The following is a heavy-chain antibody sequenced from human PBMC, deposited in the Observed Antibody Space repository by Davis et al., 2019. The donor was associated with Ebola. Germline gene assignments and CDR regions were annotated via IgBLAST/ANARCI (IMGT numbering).Heavy chain of an antibody. V-gene: IGHV2-5*02. CDR2: IYWDDDD. CDR3: IHLYYGSGGRAFDI. D-gene: IGHD3-10*01. Sequence: SGPTLVKPTQTLTLTCTFSGFSLTTNGVGVGWVRQPPGKALEWLALIYWDDDDRYSTSLKSRLTITKDTSKNQVVLTMTNMDPVDTATYYCIHLYYGSGGRAFDIWGKGTMVTVSS. CDR1: GFSLTTNGVG. J-gene: IGHJ3*02.